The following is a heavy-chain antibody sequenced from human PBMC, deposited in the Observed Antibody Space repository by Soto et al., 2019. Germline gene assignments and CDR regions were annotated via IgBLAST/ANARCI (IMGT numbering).Heavy chain of an antibody. CDR2: IYYSGST. CDR1: GGSISSGDYY. Sequence: SETLSLTCTVSGGSISSGDYYWSWIRQPPGKGLEWIGYIYYSGSTYYNPSLKSRVTISVDTSKNQFSLKLSSVTAADTAVYHCARVAVLWFGEPAYYFDYWGRGTLVTVSS. CDR3: ARVAVLWFGEPAYYFDY. D-gene: IGHD3-10*01. V-gene: IGHV4-30-4*01. J-gene: IGHJ4*02.